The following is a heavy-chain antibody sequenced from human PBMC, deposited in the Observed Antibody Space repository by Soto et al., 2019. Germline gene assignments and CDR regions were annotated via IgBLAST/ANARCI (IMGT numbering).Heavy chain of an antibody. CDR1: GFTFSSYG. CDR2: IWYDGSNK. CDR3: ARGALLDIVVVPAANVHDY. Sequence: GGSLRLSCAASGFTFSSYGMHWVRQAPGKGLEWVAVIWYDGSNKYYADSVKGRLTISRDNSKNTLYLQMNSLRAEDTAVYYCARGALLDIVVVPAANVHDYWGQGTLVTVSS. D-gene: IGHD2-2*03. V-gene: IGHV3-33*08. J-gene: IGHJ4*02.